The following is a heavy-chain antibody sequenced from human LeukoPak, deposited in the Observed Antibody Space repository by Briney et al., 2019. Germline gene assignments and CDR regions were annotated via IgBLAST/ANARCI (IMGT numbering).Heavy chain of an antibody. CDR2: ISYDGSNK. Sequence: GRPLRLSCAASGFTFSSYGMHWVRQAPGKGLEWVAVISYDGSNKYYADSVKGRFTISRDNSKNTLYLQMNSLRAEDTAVYYCAKDRAPYGDYINWFDPWGQGTLVTVSS. J-gene: IGHJ5*02. V-gene: IGHV3-30*18. D-gene: IGHD4-17*01. CDR1: GFTFSSYG. CDR3: AKDRAPYGDYINWFDP.